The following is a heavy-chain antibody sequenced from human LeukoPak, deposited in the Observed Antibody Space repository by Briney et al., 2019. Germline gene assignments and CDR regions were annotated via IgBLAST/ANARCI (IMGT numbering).Heavy chain of an antibody. V-gene: IGHV3-64D*06. J-gene: IGHJ4*02. CDR1: GFTFSSYA. D-gene: IGHD5-18*01. Sequence: GGSLRLSCSASGFTFSSYAMHWVRQAPGKGLEYVSAISSNGGSTYYADSVKGRFTISRDNSKNTLYLQMSSLRAEDTAVYYCVKGSFGYGSNLDFDYWGQGTLVTVSS. CDR2: ISSNGGST. CDR3: VKGSFGYGSNLDFDY.